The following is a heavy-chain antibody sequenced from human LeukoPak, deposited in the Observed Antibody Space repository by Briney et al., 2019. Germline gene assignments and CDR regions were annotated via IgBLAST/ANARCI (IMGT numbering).Heavy chain of an antibody. D-gene: IGHD3-22*01. V-gene: IGHV3-21*04. J-gene: IGHJ4*02. Sequence: GGSLRLSCAASGFTFSSYSMNWVRQAPGKGLEWVSAISASSSNTYYADSVKGRFTISRDNAKNTLYLQMNSLRAEDTAVYYFEKLGASDSSRWGQGTLVTVSS. CDR3: EKLGASDSSR. CDR2: ISASSSNT. CDR1: GFTFSSYS.